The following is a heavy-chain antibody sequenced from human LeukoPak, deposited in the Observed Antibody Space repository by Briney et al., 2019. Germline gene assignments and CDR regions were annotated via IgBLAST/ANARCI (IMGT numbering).Heavy chain of an antibody. J-gene: IGHJ5*02. D-gene: IGHD3-3*01. V-gene: IGHV3-7*03. CDR1: GFTFSNFW. CDR3: AKEAYYDFWSGYWRGFDP. Sequence: GGSLRLSCAASGFTFSNFWMTWVRQAPGKGLEWVATIKQDGSGQFYVDSVKGRFTISRDNAKSSLSLQMNSLKVEDTAVYYCAKEAYYDFWSGYWRGFDPWGQGTLVTVSS. CDR2: IKQDGSGQ.